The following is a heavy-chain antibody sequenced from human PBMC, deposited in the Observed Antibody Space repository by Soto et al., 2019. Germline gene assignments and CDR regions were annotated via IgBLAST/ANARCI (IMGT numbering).Heavy chain of an antibody. Sequence: GGSLRLSCAASGFTFSSYSMNWVRQAPGKGLEWVSSISSSSSYIYYADSVKGRFTISRDNAKNSLYLQMNSLRAEDTAVYYCAREGIAAASGYYFDYWGQGTLVTVSS. D-gene: IGHD6-13*01. J-gene: IGHJ4*02. CDR1: GFTFSSYS. CDR3: AREGIAAASGYYFDY. V-gene: IGHV3-21*01. CDR2: ISSSSSYI.